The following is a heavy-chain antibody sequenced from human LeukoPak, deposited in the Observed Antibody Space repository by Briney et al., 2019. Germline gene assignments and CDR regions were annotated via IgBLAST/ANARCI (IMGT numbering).Heavy chain of an antibody. Sequence: SETLSLTCAVYGGSFSGYYWGWIRQPPGKGLEWIGEINHSGSTNYNPSLKSRVTISVDTSKNQFSLKLSSVTAADTAVYYCARGISRGDYRYYYYGMDVWGQGTTVTVSS. CDR2: INHSGST. V-gene: IGHV4-34*01. J-gene: IGHJ6*02. CDR1: GGSFSGYY. CDR3: ARGISRGDYRYYYYGMDV. D-gene: IGHD4-17*01.